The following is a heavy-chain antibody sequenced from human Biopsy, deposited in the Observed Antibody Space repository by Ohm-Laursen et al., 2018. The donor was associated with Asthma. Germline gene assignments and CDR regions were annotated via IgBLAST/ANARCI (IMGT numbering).Heavy chain of an antibody. V-gene: IGHV3-48*01. CDR1: GFTFSSNS. D-gene: IGHD5-18*01. CDR3: ARFKRGYSYGYAGVFDY. CDR2: ISSSSSTI. Sequence: SLRLSCAASGFTFSSNSMNWVRQAPGKGLEWVSYISSSSSTIYYADSVKGRFTIPRDNAKNSLYLQMNSLRGEDTAVYYCARFKRGYSYGYAGVFDYWGQGTLVTVSS. J-gene: IGHJ4*02.